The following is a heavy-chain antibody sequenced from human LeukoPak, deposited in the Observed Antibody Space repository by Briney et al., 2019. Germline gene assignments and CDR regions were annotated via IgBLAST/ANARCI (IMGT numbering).Heavy chain of an antibody. Sequence: SETLSLTCAVSDKSFSGLFWSWIRQPPGKGLEWIGEITHSGSTTYNPSLKGRVTISVDTSKNQFSLKLSSVTAADTAVYYCARGRKSISMVRGGNRFDPWGQGTLVTVSS. V-gene: IGHV4-34*01. J-gene: IGHJ5*02. D-gene: IGHD3-10*01. CDR3: ARGRKSISMVRGGNRFDP. CDR1: DKSFSGLF. CDR2: ITHSGST.